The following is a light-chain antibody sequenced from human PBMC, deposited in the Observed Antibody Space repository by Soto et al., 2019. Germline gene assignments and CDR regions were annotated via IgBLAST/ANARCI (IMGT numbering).Light chain of an antibody. J-gene: IGLJ2*01. CDR1: SSNIGAGYG. CDR2: GNT. CDR3: QSYDSSLSAVV. Sequence: QPVLTQPPSVSGAPGQRVTISCTGSSSNIGAGYGVHWYQQLPGTAPKLLIYGNTNRPSGVPDRLSGSKSGTSASLAITGLQAEDEADYYCQSYDSSLSAVVFGGGTKVTVL. V-gene: IGLV1-40*01.